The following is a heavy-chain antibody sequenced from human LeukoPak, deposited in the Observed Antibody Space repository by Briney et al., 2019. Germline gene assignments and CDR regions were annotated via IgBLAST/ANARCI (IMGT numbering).Heavy chain of an antibody. CDR3: ARVEGVAVAGVNYYGMDV. Sequence: ASVKVSCKASGYTFTGYYIPRVRQAPGQALEWMGWLIPTSGGTNYAQKFQGRVTMTRDTSISTAYMELSNLRSDDTAMYYCARVEGVAVAGVNYYGMDVWGQGTPVTVSS. CDR1: GYTFTGYY. V-gene: IGHV1-2*02. D-gene: IGHD6-19*01. CDR2: LIPTSGGT. J-gene: IGHJ6*02.